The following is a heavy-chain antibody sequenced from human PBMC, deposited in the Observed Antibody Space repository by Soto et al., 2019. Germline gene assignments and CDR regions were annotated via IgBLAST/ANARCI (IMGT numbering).Heavy chain of an antibody. V-gene: IGHV4-4*02. CDR3: ARSFPASSYFDY. D-gene: IGHD6-6*01. Sequence: SETLSLTCAVSGVSISSSNWWNWVRQPPGKGLEWIGEIYHNGSTNFNPSLKSRVTISVDTSKNQFSLKLNSVTAADTAMYYCARSFPASSYFDYWGQGTLVTVSS. CDR2: IYHNGST. J-gene: IGHJ4*02. CDR1: GVSISSSNW.